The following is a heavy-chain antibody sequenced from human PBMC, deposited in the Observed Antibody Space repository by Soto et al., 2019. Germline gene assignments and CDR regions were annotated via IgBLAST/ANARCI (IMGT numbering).Heavy chain of an antibody. V-gene: IGHV1-69*01. J-gene: IGHJ3*02. CDR1: GRPLSSYA. D-gene: IGHD6-25*01. CDR2: IIPIFGTA. CDR3: ARFTDSSGAFDI. Sequence: SVKVSCNASGRPLSSYAISWVRQSPGQGLEWMGGIIPIFGTANYAQKFQGRVTITADESTSTAYMELSSLRSEDTAVYYCARFTDSSGAFDIWGEGTMVTVS.